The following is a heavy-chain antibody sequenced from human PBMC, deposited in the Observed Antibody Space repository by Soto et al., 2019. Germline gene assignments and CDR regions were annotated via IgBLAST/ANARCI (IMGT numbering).Heavy chain of an antibody. CDR2: IIPIFGTA. CDR1: GGTFSSYA. V-gene: IGHV1-69*12. D-gene: IGHD4-17*01. Sequence: QVQLVQSGAEVKKPGSSVKVSCKASGGTFSSYAISWVRQAPGQGLEWMGGIIPIFGTANYAQKFQGRVTITADESTSTAYMELSSLRSEDTAVYYCARESRAYDYGGNSGDYYGMDVWGQGTTVTVSS. CDR3: ARESRAYDYGGNSGDYYGMDV. J-gene: IGHJ6*02.